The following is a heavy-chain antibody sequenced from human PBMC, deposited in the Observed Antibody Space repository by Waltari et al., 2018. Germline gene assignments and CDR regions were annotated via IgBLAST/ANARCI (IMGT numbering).Heavy chain of an antibody. J-gene: IGHJ6*02. Sequence: QVQLVQSGAEVRKPGASVKISCKVSGYSLTDLSIHWVRQTPGKGLEWMGGFVTEDGENFYDREFQGRVTVSEDTSADTAYMILSNLRSEDTALYYCATPLAAASPSDHYYYYGLDVWGQGTTVTVSS. CDR3: ATPLAAASPSDHYYYYGLDV. V-gene: IGHV1-24*01. CDR1: GYSLTDLS. CDR2: FVTEDGEN. D-gene: IGHD2-15*01.